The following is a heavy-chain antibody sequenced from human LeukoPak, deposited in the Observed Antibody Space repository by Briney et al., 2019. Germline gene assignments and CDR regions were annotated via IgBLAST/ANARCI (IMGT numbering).Heavy chain of an antibody. CDR2: INHSGST. V-gene: IGHV4-39*07. CDR1: GGSIRSSYYY. D-gene: IGHD6-6*01. CDR3: ARVGRLVNKPIDY. J-gene: IGHJ4*02. Sequence: PSETLSLTCTVSGGSIRSSYYYWGWIRQPPGKGLEWIGEINHSGSTNYNPSLKSRVTISVDTSKNQFSLKLSSVTAADTAVYYCARVGRLVNKPIDYWGQGTLVTVSS.